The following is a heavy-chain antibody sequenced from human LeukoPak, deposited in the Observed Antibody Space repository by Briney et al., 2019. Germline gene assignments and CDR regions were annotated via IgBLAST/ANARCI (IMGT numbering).Heavy chain of an antibody. D-gene: IGHD2-21*01. Sequence: SETLSLTCTVSGGSISSYYWSWIRQPPGKGLDWIGYIYYSGSTNYNPSLRSRVTISVDTSKNQFSLKLSSVTAADTAVYYCARAIPPYTVDYWGQGTLVTVSS. J-gene: IGHJ4*02. CDR3: ARAIPPYTVDY. CDR2: IYYSGST. V-gene: IGHV4-59*12. CDR1: GGSISSYY.